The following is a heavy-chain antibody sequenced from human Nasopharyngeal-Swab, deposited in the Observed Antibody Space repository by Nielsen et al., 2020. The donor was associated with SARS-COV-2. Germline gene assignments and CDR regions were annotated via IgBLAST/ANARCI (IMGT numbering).Heavy chain of an antibody. D-gene: IGHD7-27*01. V-gene: IGHV3-9*01. CDR1: GFTFDDYA. Sequence: SLKISCAASGFTFDDYAMHWVRQAPGKGLEWVSGISWNSGSIGYADSVKGRFTISRDNAKNSLYLQMNSLRAEDTAVYYCAREGWGWDYWGQGTLVTVSS. J-gene: IGHJ4*02. CDR3: AREGWGWDY. CDR2: ISWNSGSI.